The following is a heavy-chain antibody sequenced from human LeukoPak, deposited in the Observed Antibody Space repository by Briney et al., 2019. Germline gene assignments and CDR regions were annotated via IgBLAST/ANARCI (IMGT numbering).Heavy chain of an antibody. D-gene: IGHD2-21*01. Sequence: SVKVSCKASGGTFSSYAISWVRQAPGQGLEWMGGIIPIFGTANYAQKFQGRVTITADESTSTAYVEVSSLRSEDTAVYYCAREAYCGGDCYPYFDYWGQGTLVTVSS. V-gene: IGHV1-69*13. CDR2: IIPIFGTA. CDR1: GGTFSSYA. CDR3: AREAYCGGDCYPYFDY. J-gene: IGHJ4*02.